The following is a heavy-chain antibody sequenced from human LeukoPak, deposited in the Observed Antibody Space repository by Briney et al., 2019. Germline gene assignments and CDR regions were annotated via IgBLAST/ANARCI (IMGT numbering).Heavy chain of an antibody. CDR1: GFTFRSYR. CDR3: ARRRYSGSSQHFDY. CDR2: ISYDGSNK. Sequence: GGSLRPSGGAFGFTFRSYRMQRVRQPPGKGLGWVDVISYDGSNKYYADSVKGRFTISRDNAKNSLYLQMNSLRAEDTAVYYCARRRYSGSSQHFDYWGQGTLVTVSS. J-gene: IGHJ4*02. V-gene: IGHV3-33*05. D-gene: IGHD1-26*01.